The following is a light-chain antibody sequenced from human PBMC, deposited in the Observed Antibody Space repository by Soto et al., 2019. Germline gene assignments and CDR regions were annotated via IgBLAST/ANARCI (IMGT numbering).Light chain of an antibody. CDR3: QQFGSLPYT. V-gene: IGKV3-20*01. J-gene: IGKJ2*01. CDR1: QNVNNHY. CDR2: GAS. Sequence: ENVLTQSPGTLSLSPGERATLSCRASQNVNNHYLAWYQHKPGQPPRLLIYGASRRAAAIPDRFSASGSGTDFTLSISRLEPEDFAVYHCQQFGSLPYTFGQGTKVDIK.